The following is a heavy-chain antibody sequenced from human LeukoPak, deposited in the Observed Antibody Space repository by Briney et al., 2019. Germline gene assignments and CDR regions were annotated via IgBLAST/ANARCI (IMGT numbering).Heavy chain of an antibody. Sequence: GGSLRLSCAASGFTFSSYSMNWVRQAPGKGLEWVSSISSSSSYIYYADSVKGRFTISRDNAKNSLYLQMNSLRAEDTALYYCAKDIFTGIAAAGAIDYWGQGTLVTVSS. CDR2: ISSSSSYI. CDR3: AKDIFTGIAAAGAIDY. J-gene: IGHJ4*02. D-gene: IGHD6-13*01. CDR1: GFTFSSYS. V-gene: IGHV3-21*04.